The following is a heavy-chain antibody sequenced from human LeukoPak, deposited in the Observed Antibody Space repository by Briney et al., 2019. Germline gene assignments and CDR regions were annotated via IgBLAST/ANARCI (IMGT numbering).Heavy chain of an antibody. Sequence: SETLSLTCTVSGGSISSGSYYWSWIRQPAGKGLEWIGRIYTSGSTNYNPSLKSRVTISVDTSKNQFSLHLSSVTAADTAVYYCARDIREVGDSHYFDYWGQGTLVTVTS. D-gene: IGHD1-26*01. V-gene: IGHV4-61*02. CDR3: ARDIREVGDSHYFDY. CDR2: IYTSGST. CDR1: GGSISSGSYY. J-gene: IGHJ4*02.